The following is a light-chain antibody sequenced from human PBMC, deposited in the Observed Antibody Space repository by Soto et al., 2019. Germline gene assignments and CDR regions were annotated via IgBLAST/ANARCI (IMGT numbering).Light chain of an antibody. CDR3: PPYGSSPCS. V-gene: IGKV3-20*01. CDR1: QSLSSSY. CDR2: GAS. J-gene: IGKJ1*01. Sequence: VLSKTPGTLSLSPGERATLSCRASQSLSSSYLAWYQQKPGQAPRLLIYGASSRATGIPDRFSGSGSGTDFTLTISRLEPEDFAVYYCPPYGSSPCSFALGTKA.